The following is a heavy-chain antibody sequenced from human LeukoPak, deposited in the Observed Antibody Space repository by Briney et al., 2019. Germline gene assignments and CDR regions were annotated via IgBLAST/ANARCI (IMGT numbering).Heavy chain of an antibody. Sequence: GESLRLSCAASGFTFSSYSMNWVRQAPGKGLEWVSSISSSSSYIYYADSVKGRFTISRDNAKNSLYLQMNSLRAEDTAVYYCARDLAPIAARNYWDQGTLVTVSS. CDR3: ARDLAPIAARNY. J-gene: IGHJ4*02. V-gene: IGHV3-21*01. CDR1: GFTFSSYS. CDR2: ISSSSSYI. D-gene: IGHD6-6*01.